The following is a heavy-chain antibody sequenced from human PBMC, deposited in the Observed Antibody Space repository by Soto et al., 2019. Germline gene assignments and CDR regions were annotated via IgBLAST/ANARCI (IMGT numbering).Heavy chain of an antibody. CDR2: TYYRSKWHN. CDR3: ARGEYCSSMACYASPYYGLDV. D-gene: IGHD2-2*01. V-gene: IGHV6-1*01. Sequence: PSQTLSLTRAISGDSVFSNSADWNWIRQSPSRGLEWLGRTYYRSKWHNDYALSVKSRITIKPDTSKNQFSLQLNSVTPEDTAVYYCARGEYCSSMACYASPYYGLDVWGQGTTVTVSS. J-gene: IGHJ6*02. CDR1: GDSVFSNSAD.